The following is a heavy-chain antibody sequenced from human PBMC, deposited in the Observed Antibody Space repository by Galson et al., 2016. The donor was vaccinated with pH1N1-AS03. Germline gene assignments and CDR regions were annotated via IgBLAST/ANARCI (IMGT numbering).Heavy chain of an antibody. J-gene: IGHJ6*02. Sequence: TLSLTCTVSGGSISSYYWTWIRQPPGKGLEWIGHIYYSGGTNYNPSLKSRVTISVDTSKNQFSLKLSSVTAADTAVSYCARFRSSWTFYYGLDVWGQGTTVTVSS. D-gene: IGHD6-13*01. CDR1: GGSISSYY. V-gene: IGHV4-59*01. CDR2: IYYSGGT. CDR3: ARFRSSWTFYYGLDV.